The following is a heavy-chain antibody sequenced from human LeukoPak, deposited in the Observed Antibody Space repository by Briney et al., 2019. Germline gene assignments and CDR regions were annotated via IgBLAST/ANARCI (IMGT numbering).Heavy chain of an antibody. D-gene: IGHD3-3*01. J-gene: IGHJ5*02. CDR1: GGTFSSYA. CDR2: IIPIFGTA. CDR3: ACCFGSGYTWFDP. Sequence: ASVKVSCKASGGTFSSYAISWVRQAPGQGLEWMGGIIPIFGTANYAQKFQGRVTITADESTSTAYMELSSLRSEDTAVDFWACCFGSGYTWFDPGGQGPLATVS. V-gene: IGHV1-69*13.